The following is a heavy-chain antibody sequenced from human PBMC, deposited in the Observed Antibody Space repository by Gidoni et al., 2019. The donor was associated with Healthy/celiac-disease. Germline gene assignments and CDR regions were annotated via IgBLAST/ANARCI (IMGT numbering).Heavy chain of an antibody. D-gene: IGHD6-19*01. V-gene: IGHV4-34*01. CDR3: ARTIITGSSGWFLDWYFDL. Sequence: QVQLQQWGAGLLKPSETLSLTCAVYGGSFSGYYWSWIRQPPGKGLEWIGEINHSGSTNYNPSLKSRVTISVDTSKNQFSLKLSSVTAADTAVYYCARTIITGSSGWFLDWYFDLWGRGTLVTVSS. CDR2: INHSGST. CDR1: GGSFSGYY. J-gene: IGHJ2*01.